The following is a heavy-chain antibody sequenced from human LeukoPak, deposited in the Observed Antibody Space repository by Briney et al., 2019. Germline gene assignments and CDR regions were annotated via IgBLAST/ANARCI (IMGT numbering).Heavy chain of an antibody. J-gene: IGHJ5*02. D-gene: IGHD2-2*01. CDR2: IYYSGST. V-gene: IGHV4-59*01. CDR1: GGSISSYY. CDR3: ARDAYHNWFDP. Sequence: SETLSLTCTVSGGSISSYYWSWIRQPPGKGLEWIGYIYYSGSTTYNPSLKSRVTISVDTSKNQFSLKLSSVTAADTAVYYCARDAYHNWFDPWGQGTLVTVSS.